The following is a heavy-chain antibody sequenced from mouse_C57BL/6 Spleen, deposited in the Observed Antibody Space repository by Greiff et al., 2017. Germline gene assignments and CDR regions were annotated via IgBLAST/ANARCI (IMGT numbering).Heavy chain of an antibody. J-gene: IGHJ2*01. CDR1: GYTFTTYP. D-gene: IGHD1-1*01. CDR3: ARGTTVVAPYFYY. Sequence: VKLMESGAELVKPGASVKMSCKASGYTFTTYPIEWMKQNHGKSLEWIGNFHPYNDDTKYNEKFKGKATLTVEKSSSTVYLELSRLTSDDSAVYYCARGTTVVAPYFYYWGQGTTLTVSS. CDR2: FHPYNDDT. V-gene: IGHV1-47*01.